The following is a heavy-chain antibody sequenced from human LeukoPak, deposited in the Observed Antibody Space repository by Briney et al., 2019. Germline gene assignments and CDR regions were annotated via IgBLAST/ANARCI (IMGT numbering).Heavy chain of an antibody. J-gene: IGHJ4*02. D-gene: IGHD6-19*01. CDR1: GDSVSTNTAA. V-gene: IGHV6-1*01. CDR3: VRYTGWFYFDY. CDR2: TYYRSKWYS. Sequence: SQTLSLTCAISGDSVSTNTAAWSWIRQSPSRGLEWLGRTYYRSKWYSDYAVSVRGRITIDPDTSKNQFSLQLTSVTPEDTAVYYCVRYTGWFYFDYWGQGTLVTVSP.